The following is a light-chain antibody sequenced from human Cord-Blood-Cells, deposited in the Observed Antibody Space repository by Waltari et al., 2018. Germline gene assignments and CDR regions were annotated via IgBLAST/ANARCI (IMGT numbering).Light chain of an antibody. V-gene: IGLV3-19*01. J-gene: IGLJ3*02. Sequence: SSELTQDPAVSVALGQTVRITCQGDSLRSYYASWYQQKPGQAPVLVIYGKTNRPSGIPDRFSGSSSGNTASLTITGAQAEDEADYYCNSRDSSGNWVFGGGTKLTVL. CDR1: SLRSYY. CDR2: GKT. CDR3: NSRDSSGNWV.